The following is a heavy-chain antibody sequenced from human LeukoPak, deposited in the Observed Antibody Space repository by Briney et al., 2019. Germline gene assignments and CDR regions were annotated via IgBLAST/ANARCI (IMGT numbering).Heavy chain of an antibody. J-gene: IGHJ6*03. D-gene: IGHD6-13*01. CDR1: GITLSNYG. CDR3: ARGALGKYSSSWYSRYYYYMDV. Sequence: PGGSLRLSCAVSGITLSNYGMSWVRQAPGKGLEWVAGISDSGANTKYADSVKGRFTISRDNPKNTLYLQMNSLRAEDTAVYYCARGALGKYSSSWYSRYYYYMDVWGKGTTVTVSS. CDR2: ISDSGANT. V-gene: IGHV3-23*01.